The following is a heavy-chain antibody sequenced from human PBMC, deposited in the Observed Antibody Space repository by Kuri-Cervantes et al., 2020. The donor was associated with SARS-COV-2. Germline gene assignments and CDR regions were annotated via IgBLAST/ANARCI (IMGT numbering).Heavy chain of an antibody. V-gene: IGHV1-46*01. D-gene: IGHD2-8*01. CDR2: INPSGGST. CDR3: ARGQGTNGVHYGMDV. CDR1: GYTFTSYG. Sequence: ASVKVSCEASGYTFTSYGISWVRQAPGQGLEWMGIINPSGGSTSYAQKFQGRVTMTRDTSTSTVYMELSSLRSEDTAVYYCARGQGTNGVHYGMDVWGQGTTVTVSS. J-gene: IGHJ6*02.